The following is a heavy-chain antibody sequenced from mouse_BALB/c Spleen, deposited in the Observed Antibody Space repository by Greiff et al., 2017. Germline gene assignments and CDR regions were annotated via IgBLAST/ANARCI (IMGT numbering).Heavy chain of an antibody. CDR2: INPSNGRT. J-gene: IGHJ2*01. CDR1: GYTFTSYW. Sequence: QLQQPGAELVKPGASVKLSCKASGYTFTSYWLHWVKQRPGQGLEWIGEINPSNGRTNYNEKFKSKATLTVDKSSSTAYMQHSSLTSEDSAVYYCASYDFDYWGQGTTLTVSS. V-gene: IGHV1S81*02. CDR3: ASYDFDY. D-gene: IGHD1-1*02.